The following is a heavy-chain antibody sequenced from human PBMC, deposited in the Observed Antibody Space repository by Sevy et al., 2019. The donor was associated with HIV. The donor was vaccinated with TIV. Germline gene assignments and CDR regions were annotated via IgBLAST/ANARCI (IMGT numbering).Heavy chain of an antibody. CDR1: GFTFSSYA. J-gene: IGHJ6*03. CDR2: ISYDGSNK. V-gene: IGHV3-30-3*01. Sequence: GGCLRLSCAASGFTFSSYAMLWVRQAPGKGLEWVAVISYDGSNKYYADSVKGRFTISRDNSKNTLYLQMNSLRAEDTAVYYCARDRLAAAGHSYYYYYYMDVWGKGTTVTVSS. CDR3: ARDRLAAAGHSYYYYYYMDV. D-gene: IGHD6-13*01.